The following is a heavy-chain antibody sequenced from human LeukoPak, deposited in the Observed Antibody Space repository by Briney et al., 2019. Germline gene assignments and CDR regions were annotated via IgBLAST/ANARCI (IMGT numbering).Heavy chain of an antibody. Sequence: GGSLRLSCAASGFTVSSNYMSWVRQAPGKGLEWVSVIYSGGSTYYADSVKGRFTISRDNSKNTLYLQMNSLRAEDTAVYYCAREVGGSSVWGRYFDYWGQGTLVTVSS. J-gene: IGHJ4*02. CDR2: IYSGGST. V-gene: IGHV3-53*01. D-gene: IGHD6-19*01. CDR3: AREVGGSSVWGRYFDY. CDR1: GFTVSSNY.